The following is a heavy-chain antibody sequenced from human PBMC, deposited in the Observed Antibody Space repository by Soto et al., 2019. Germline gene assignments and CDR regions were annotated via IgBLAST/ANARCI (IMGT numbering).Heavy chain of an antibody. J-gene: IGHJ4*02. Sequence: PSETLSLTCTVSGGSLSDYYCSWIRQPPGKGLEWIALISYSGTTSYNPSLKSRVTISLDTSKNQFSLKLSSVTAADTAIYYCARHFQNSVSIVWGQGTLVIVS. CDR2: ISYSGTT. CDR3: ARHFQNSVSIV. CDR1: GGSLSDYY. V-gene: IGHV4-59*08. D-gene: IGHD1-26*01.